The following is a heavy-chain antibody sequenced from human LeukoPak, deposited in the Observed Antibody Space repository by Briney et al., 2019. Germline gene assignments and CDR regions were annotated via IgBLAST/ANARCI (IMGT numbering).Heavy chain of an antibody. CDR3: ARSRYYDFWSGYYASGDDAFDI. CDR2: IYYSGST. V-gene: IGHV4-59*01. Sequence: SETLSLTCTVSGGSISSDYWSWSRQPPGQGLGWIGYIYYSGSTNYNPSLKSRVTIPVYASKNQFSLKLSSVPAADTAVYYCARSRYYDFWSGYYASGDDAFDIWGQGTMVTVSS. CDR1: GGSISSDY. J-gene: IGHJ3*02. D-gene: IGHD3-3*01.